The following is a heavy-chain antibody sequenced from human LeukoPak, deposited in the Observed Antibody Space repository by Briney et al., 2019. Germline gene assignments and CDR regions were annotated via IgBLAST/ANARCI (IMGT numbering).Heavy chain of an antibody. CDR1: GGTFSSYA. V-gene: IGHV1-69*04. CDR3: ARGSEEVATISDAFDI. CDR2: IISILGIA. D-gene: IGHD5-12*01. J-gene: IGHJ3*02. Sequence: SVKVSCKASGGTFSSYAISWVRQAPGQGLEWMGRIISILGIANYAQKFQGRVTITADKSTSTAYMELSSLRSEDTAVYYCARGSEEVATISDAFDIWGQGTMVTVSS.